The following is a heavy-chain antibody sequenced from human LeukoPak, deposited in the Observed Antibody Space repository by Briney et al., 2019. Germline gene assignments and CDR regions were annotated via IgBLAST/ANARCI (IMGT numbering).Heavy chain of an antibody. Sequence: GGSLRLSCAASGFTVRSNYMSWVRQAPGKGLEWVSVIYSGGSTYYADSVKGRFTISRDNSKNTLYLEMNSLRAEDTAVYYCARDSYSSGWYDYWGQGTLVTVSS. J-gene: IGHJ4*02. CDR3: ARDSYSSGWYDY. D-gene: IGHD6-19*01. V-gene: IGHV3-53*01. CDR1: GFTVRSNY. CDR2: IYSGGST.